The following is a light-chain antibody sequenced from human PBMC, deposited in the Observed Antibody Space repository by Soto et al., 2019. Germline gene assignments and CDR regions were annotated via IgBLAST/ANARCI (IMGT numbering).Light chain of an antibody. Sequence: EIVLTQSPGTLSLSPGERATLSCRASQSVTSSYLAWYQQKPGQAPRLLIYGASSRATGIPDRFSGSGSGTDFTFTINRLEPEDFAVYYCQQYGSSPTFGQGTKVEIK. J-gene: IGKJ1*01. CDR3: QQYGSSPT. V-gene: IGKV3-20*01. CDR2: GAS. CDR1: QSVTSSY.